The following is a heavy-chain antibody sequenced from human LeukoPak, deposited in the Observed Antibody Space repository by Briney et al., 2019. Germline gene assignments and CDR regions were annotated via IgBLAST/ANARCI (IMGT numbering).Heavy chain of an antibody. CDR1: RHTFTVYH. CDR3: ALVTSGNWWFDP. V-gene: IGHV1-2*02. D-gene: IGHD2-21*02. CDR2: INPDSGVT. J-gene: IGHJ5*02. Sequence: ASVKVSCKASRHTFTVYHVHWVRQTPGQGLEWMGWINPDSGVTNYAQNLQARVTMTRDTSISTVFLDLGSLISDDTAVYYCALVTSGNWWFDPWGQGTLVTVSS.